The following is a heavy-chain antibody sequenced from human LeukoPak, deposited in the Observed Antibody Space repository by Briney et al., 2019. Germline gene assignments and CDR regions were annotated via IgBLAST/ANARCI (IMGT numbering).Heavy chain of an antibody. J-gene: IGHJ4*02. CDR3: ARDSGYSGSDYIFGGFDY. CDR2: ISYDGSNK. V-gene: IGHV3-30*01. Sequence: GRSLRLSCAASGFTFSSYAMHWVRQAPGKGLEWVAVISYDGSNKYYADSVKGRFTISRDNSKPTLYLQMNSLRAEDTAVYYCARDSGYSGSDYIFGGFDYWGQGTLVTVSS. D-gene: IGHD1-26*01. CDR1: GFTFSSYA.